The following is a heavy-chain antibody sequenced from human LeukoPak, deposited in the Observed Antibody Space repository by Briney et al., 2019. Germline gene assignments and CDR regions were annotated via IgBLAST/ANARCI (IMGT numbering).Heavy chain of an antibody. CDR2: IYYSGST. J-gene: IGHJ5*02. V-gene: IGHV4-59*01. CDR1: GGSISSYY. CDR3: AGSSRRNWFDP. D-gene: IGHD1-26*01. Sequence: SETLSLTCTVSGGSISSYYWSWIRQPPGKGLEWIGNIYYSGSTNYNPSLKSRVTISVDTSKNQFSLKLSSVTAADTAVYYCAGSSRRNWFDPWGQGTLVTVSS.